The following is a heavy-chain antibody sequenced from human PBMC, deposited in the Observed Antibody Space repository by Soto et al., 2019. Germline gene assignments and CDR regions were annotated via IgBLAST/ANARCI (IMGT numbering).Heavy chain of an antibody. CDR3: AAATTWNFHFPY. J-gene: IGHJ4*02. V-gene: IGHV3-33*03. D-gene: IGHD1-7*01. CDR2: IGYDGSNK. CDR1: GFTISTHG. Sequence: QAQLVESGGGVVQPGTSLRLSCAASGFTISTHGMLWVRQAPGKGLEWLANIGYDGSNKFYAESVKGRFSISKDNSKNTLYLQMSSLRAEDTAVYYCAAATTWNFHFPYWGQGTQVTVSS.